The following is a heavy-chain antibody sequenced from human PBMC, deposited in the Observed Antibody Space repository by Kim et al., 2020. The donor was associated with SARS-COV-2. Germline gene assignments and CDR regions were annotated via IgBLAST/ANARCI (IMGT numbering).Heavy chain of an antibody. CDR3: ARRHYYDSSVDY. Sequence: YYNPSLKSRVTISVDTSKNQFSLKLSSVTAADTAVYYCARRHYYDSSVDYWGQGTLVTVSS. J-gene: IGHJ4*02. V-gene: IGHV4-31*02. D-gene: IGHD3-22*01.